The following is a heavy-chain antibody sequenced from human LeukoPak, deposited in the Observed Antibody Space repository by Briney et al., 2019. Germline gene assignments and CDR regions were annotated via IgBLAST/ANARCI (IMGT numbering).Heavy chain of an antibody. D-gene: IGHD2-2*02. CDR1: GFTFSSYA. Sequence: GGSLRLSCAASGFTFSSYAMSWVRHAPRKGLEWVSAISGSGGSTYYADSVKGRFTISRDNSKNTLYLQMNSLRAEDTAVYYCARKGPNQLLYDYWGQGTLVTVSS. J-gene: IGHJ4*02. CDR3: ARKGPNQLLYDY. V-gene: IGHV3-23*01. CDR2: ISGSGGST.